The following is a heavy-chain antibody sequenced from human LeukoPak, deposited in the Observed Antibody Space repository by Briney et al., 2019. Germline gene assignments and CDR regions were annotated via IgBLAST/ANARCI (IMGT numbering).Heavy chain of an antibody. D-gene: IGHD3-10*01. J-gene: IGHJ6*04. CDR3: AKDPPFGDYYYHVDV. CDR1: GFTFSTSA. Sequence: GGSLRLCCAASGFTFSTSAMSWVRQAPGKGLEWVSAISASGGSTYYADSVKGRFTISRDNSKSTLYLRMNSLRGEDTAVYYCAKDPPFGDYYYHVDVWGKGTTVTVSS. CDR2: ISASGGST. V-gene: IGHV3-23*01.